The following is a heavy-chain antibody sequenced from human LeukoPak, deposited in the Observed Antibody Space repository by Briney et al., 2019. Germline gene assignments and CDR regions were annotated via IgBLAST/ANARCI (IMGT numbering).Heavy chain of an antibody. V-gene: IGHV1-18*01. CDR2: ISAYNGNT. CDR1: GYTFTSYG. CDR3: ARASVYYDFWSGYYTGDY. Sequence: ASVKVSCKASGYTFTSYGISWVRQAPGQGLEWMGWISAYNGNTNYAEKLQGRVTMTTDTSTSTAYMEMRSLRSDDTAVYYCARASVYYDFWSGYYTGDYWGQGILVTVSS. D-gene: IGHD3-3*01. J-gene: IGHJ4*02.